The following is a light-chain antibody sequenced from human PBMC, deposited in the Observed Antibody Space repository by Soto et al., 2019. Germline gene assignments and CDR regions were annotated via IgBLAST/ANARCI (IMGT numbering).Light chain of an antibody. CDR3: SSYTSSSTYV. Sequence: QSVLTEPASVSWSHGQSITISCAGTSSYVGGDNYVSCYQQHPGKAPKLIMYDVSNRPSGVSNRFSGSKSGNTASLTISGLQAEDEADYYCSSYTSSSTYVFGTGTKVTVL. V-gene: IGLV2-14*01. J-gene: IGLJ1*01. CDR1: SSYVGGDNY. CDR2: DVS.